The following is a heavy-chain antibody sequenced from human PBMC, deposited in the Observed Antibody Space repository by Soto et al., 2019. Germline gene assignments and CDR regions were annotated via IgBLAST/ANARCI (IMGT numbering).Heavy chain of an antibody. V-gene: IGHV1-69*06. CDR3: ARDRETGGYYYDSSGPDAFDI. CDR1: GGTFSSYA. J-gene: IGHJ3*02. Sequence: SVKVSCKASGGTFSSYAISWVRQAPGQGLEWMGGIIPIFGTANYAQKFQGRVTITADKSTSTAYMELSSLRSEDTAVYYCARDRETGGYYYDSSGPDAFDIWGQGTMVTVSS. CDR2: IIPIFGTA. D-gene: IGHD3-22*01.